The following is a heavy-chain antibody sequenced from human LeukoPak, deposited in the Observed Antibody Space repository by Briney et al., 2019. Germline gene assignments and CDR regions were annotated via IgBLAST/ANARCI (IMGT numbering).Heavy chain of an antibody. D-gene: IGHD4-17*01. J-gene: IGHJ3*02. CDR1: DGSFSSHY. CDR3: ARDLVTVTKGFDI. CDR2: ISYIGGT. Sequence: SETLSLTCAVSDGSFSSHYWTWIRQPPGKGLEWIGYISYIGGTNYNPSLKSRVTISIDTSKNQFSLKLTSVTAADTAVYYCARDLVTVTKGFDIWGQGTMVSVSS. V-gene: IGHV4-59*11.